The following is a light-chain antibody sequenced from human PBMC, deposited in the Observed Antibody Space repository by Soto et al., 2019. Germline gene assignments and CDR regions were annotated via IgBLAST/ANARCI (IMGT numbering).Light chain of an antibody. V-gene: IGLV2-14*02. CDR1: SRDVGIYNL. CDR3: ASSTSDSLYV. CDR2: KVT. Sequence: QSVLAQPASVSGSPGQSITISCTGTSRDVGIYNLVSWYQLHPGKVPKLIINKVTNRPSGVSYRFSGSKSGNTASLTISALLAEDEADYFCASSTSDSLYVFGTGTKVTVL. J-gene: IGLJ1*01.